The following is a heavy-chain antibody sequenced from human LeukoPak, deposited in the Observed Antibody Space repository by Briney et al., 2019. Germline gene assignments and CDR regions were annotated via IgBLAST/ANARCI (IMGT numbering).Heavy chain of an antibody. J-gene: IGHJ3*02. CDR2: INHSGST. CDR1: GGSFSGYY. V-gene: IGHV4-34*01. Sequence: PSETLSLTCAVYGGSFSGYYWSWIRQPPGKGLEWIGEINHSGSTNYNPSLKSRVTISVDTSRNQFSLKLSSVTAADTAVYYCARSSSPLSRRVDAFDIWGQGTMVTVSS. CDR3: ARSSSPLSRRVDAFDI. D-gene: IGHD2/OR15-2a*01.